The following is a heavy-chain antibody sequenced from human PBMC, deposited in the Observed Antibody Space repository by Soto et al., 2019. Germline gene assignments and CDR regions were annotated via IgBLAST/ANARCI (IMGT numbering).Heavy chain of an antibody. Sequence: SETLSLTCTVSGGSISSSSYYWGWIRQPPGKGLEWIGSIYYSGSTYYNPSLKSRVTISVDTSKNQFSLKLSSVTAADTAVYYCARHLTGDGDTGRVQLWSRKDDYYYYGMDVWGQGTTVTVSS. D-gene: IGHD5-18*01. CDR3: ARHLTGDGDTGRVQLWSRKDDYYYYGMDV. CDR1: GGSISSSSYY. V-gene: IGHV4-39*01. J-gene: IGHJ6*02. CDR2: IYYSGST.